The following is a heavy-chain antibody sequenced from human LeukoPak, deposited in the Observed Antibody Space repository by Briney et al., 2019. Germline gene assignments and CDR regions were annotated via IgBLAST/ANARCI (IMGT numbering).Heavy chain of an antibody. J-gene: IGHJ4*02. CDR3: ARWYSSGGYFDY. CDR1: GYSISRSYY. V-gene: IGHV4-38-2*01. Sequence: PSETLSLTCAVSGYSISRSYYWGWIRQPPGKGLEWIGSMYHSGDTYYNPSLKGRVTISVDTSKNQFSLKLTSVTAADTAVYYCARWYSSGGYFDYWGQGTLVTVSS. D-gene: IGHD6-25*01. CDR2: MYHSGDT.